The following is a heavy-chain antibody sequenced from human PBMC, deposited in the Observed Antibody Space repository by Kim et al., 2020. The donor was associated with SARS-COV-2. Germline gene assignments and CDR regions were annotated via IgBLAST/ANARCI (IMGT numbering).Heavy chain of an antibody. V-gene: IGHV3-33*06. J-gene: IGHJ6*02. D-gene: IGHD1-26*01. CDR3: AKDLWELRFHYGMDV. Sequence: DSGKGRFTISRDNSKNTLYLQMNSLRAEDTAVYYCAKDLWELRFHYGMDVWGQGTTVTVSS.